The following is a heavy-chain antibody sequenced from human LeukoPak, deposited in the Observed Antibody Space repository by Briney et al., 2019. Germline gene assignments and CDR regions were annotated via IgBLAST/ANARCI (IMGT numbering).Heavy chain of an antibody. CDR2: IHFSGST. D-gene: IGHD1-26*01. J-gene: IGHJ4*02. V-gene: IGHV4-59*01. Sequence: PSETLSLTCTVSDASISGYYWSWIRQPPGKGLEWIGSIHFSGSTNHNPSLRSRVTISVDTSKIQLSLKLSAVTAADTAVYYCARDLGGIYFDYWGQGTLVTVSS. CDR3: ARDLGGIYFDY. CDR1: DASISGYY.